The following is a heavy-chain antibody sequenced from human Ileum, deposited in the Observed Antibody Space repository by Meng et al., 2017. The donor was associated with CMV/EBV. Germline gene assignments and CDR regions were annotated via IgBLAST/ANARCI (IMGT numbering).Heavy chain of an antibody. V-gene: IGHV3-11*06. CDR1: GFTFSDSY. Sequence: QVQLVGSGGGLVKPGGSLRLSCAASGFTFSDSYMTWIRQAPGKGLEWVSYITSTSSYTRYADSVKGRFTISRDNTKNSLYLQMNSLRDEDTAVYYCATGKQWLVHYWGQGTLVTVSS. CDR3: ATGKQWLVHY. J-gene: IGHJ4*02. CDR2: ITSTSSYT. D-gene: IGHD6-19*01.